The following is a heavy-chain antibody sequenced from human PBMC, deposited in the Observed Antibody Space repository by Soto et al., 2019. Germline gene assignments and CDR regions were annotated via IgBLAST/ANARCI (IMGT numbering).Heavy chain of an antibody. CDR2: IIPSSAKS. CDR1: GDTFSTST. V-gene: IGHV1-69*12. J-gene: IGHJ6*02. Sequence: QVQLVPSGAEVKKPGSSVKVSCKASGDTFSTSTITWMRQAPGQGLEGMGGIIPSSAKSNYAQKFQGRVTITADESTNTAYLELRRMRSEDTAVYYCARGGLVVVPTTFNSDYYYSAMDAWGQGPTVTVSS. D-gene: IGHD2-2*01. CDR3: ARGGLVVVPTTFNSDYYYSAMDA.